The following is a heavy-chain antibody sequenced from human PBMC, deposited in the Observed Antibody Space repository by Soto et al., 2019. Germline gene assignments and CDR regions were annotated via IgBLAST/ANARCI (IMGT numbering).Heavy chain of an antibody. CDR1: GGSISSGGYY. CDR2: IYYSGST. J-gene: IGHJ4*02. Sequence: SETLSLTCTVSGGSISSGGYYWSWIRQHPGKGLEWIGYIYYSGSTYYNPSLKSRVTISVDTSKNQFSLKLSSVTAADTAVYYCARVAPFTTVTFDYWGQGTLVTVSS. V-gene: IGHV4-31*03. D-gene: IGHD4-4*01. CDR3: ARVAPFTTVTFDY.